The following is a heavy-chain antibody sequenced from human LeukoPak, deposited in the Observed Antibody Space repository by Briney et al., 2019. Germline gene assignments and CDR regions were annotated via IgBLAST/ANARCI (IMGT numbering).Heavy chain of an antibody. V-gene: IGHV1-18*04. D-gene: IGHD2-15*01. CDR2: ISAYNGNT. CDR1: GYTFTSYG. CDR3: ARPSYCSGGSCYSSGMDV. J-gene: IGHJ6*04. Sequence: ASVKVSCKASGYTFTSYGMSWVRQAPGQGLEWMGWISAYNGNTNYAQKLQGRVTMTTDTSTSTAYMELRSLRSDDTAVYYCARPSYCSGGSCYSSGMDVWGKGTTVTVSS.